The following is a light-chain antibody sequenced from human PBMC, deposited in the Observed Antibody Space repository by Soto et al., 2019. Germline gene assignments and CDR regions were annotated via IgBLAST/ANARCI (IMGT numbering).Light chain of an antibody. V-gene: IGKV1-39*01. CDR3: QQSYSTPIT. CDR1: QGISTY. J-gene: IGKJ5*01. Sequence: DIQMTQSPSSLSASVGGRVTVACRASQGISTYLNWYQQRPGKAPKLLIYAASSLQSGVPSRFSGSVSGTDFTLTISSLQPEDFATYYCQQSYSTPITFGQGTRLEIK. CDR2: AAS.